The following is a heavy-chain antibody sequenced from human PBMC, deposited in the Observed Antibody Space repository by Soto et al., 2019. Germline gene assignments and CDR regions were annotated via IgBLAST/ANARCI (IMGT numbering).Heavy chain of an antibody. V-gene: IGHV3-30-3*01. J-gene: IGHJ6*02. CDR1: GFTFSNYA. Sequence: GRSLRLSCAASGFTFSNYAMGWVRQAPGKGLEWVAVISYDGSNKYYADSVKGRFTISRDNSKNTLYLQMNSLRAEDTAVYYCAREPSLDIFTGYFDVLGQGNTVTVS. D-gene: IGHD3-9*01. CDR2: ISYDGSNK. CDR3: AREPSLDIFTGYFDV.